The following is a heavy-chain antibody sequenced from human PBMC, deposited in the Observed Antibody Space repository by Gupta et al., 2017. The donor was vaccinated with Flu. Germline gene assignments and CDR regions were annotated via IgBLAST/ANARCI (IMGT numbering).Heavy chain of an antibody. J-gene: IGHJ4*02. CDR1: GFTFSSYW. CDR3: ARYSDRFHAVDS. D-gene: IGHD3-22*01. Sequence: EVQLVQSGGGLVQPGGSLRLSCAASGFTFSSYWMHWVRQAPGKGLVWVSRINSDGSSTRYADSVKGRFSISRDNAKNTLYLQMNSLRAGDTALYYCARYSDRFHAVDSWGQGTLVTVSS. V-gene: IGHV3-74*01. CDR2: INSDGSST.